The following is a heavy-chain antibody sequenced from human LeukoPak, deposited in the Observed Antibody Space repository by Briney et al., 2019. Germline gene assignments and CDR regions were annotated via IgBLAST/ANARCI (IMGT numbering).Heavy chain of an antibody. V-gene: IGHV3-7*01. Sequence: PGGSLRLSCEVSGFTSSRYWTSWVRQAPGKGLEWVANINQDGSQKYYVDSVKGRFTISRDNAKNSVYLQMDSLRSEDTAVYYCASDDSSGEYDSPFGYWGQGTLVTVSS. D-gene: IGHD3-22*01. J-gene: IGHJ4*02. CDR1: GFTSSRYW. CDR3: ASDDSSGEYDSPFGY. CDR2: INQDGSQK.